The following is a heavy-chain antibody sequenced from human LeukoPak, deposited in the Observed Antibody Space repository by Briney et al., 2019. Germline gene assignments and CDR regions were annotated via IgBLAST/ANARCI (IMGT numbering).Heavy chain of an antibody. D-gene: IGHD3-3*01. V-gene: IGHV3-23*01. CDR2: ISGSGGST. CDR1: GFTFSSYA. CDR3: ANDGNYDFWSGYSTFDY. J-gene: IGHJ4*02. Sequence: GGSLRLSCAASGFTFSSYAMSWVRQAPGKGLEWVSAISGSGGSTYYAGSVKGRFTISRDNSKNTLYLQMNSLRAEDTAVYYCANDGNYDFWSGYSTFDYWGQGTLVTVSS.